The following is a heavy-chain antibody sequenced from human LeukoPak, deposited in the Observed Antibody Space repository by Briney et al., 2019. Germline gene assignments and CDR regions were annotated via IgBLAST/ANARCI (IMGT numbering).Heavy chain of an antibody. V-gene: IGHV1-3*01. D-gene: IGHD6-13*01. CDR1: GYTFTTYT. CDR3: ARDSYMAAADTWFDL. J-gene: IGHJ5*02. CDR2: INSGYGNT. Sequence: ASVKVSCKASGYTFTTYTIHWARQAPGQRLEWMGWINSGYGNTKYSQKFQGRVTITSDTSASTAYMEVRSLTSEDTAIYYCARDSYMAAADTWFDLWGQGTLVTVSS.